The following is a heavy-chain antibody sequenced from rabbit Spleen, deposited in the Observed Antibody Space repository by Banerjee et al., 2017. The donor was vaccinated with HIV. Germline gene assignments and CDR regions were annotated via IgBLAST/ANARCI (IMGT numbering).Heavy chain of an antibody. V-gene: IGHV1S40*01. J-gene: IGHJ4*01. CDR1: GASFTSGYD. CDR3: ARDLVAVIGWNFNL. D-gene: IGHD1-1*01. CDR2: VHAGNSGNT. Sequence: QSLEESGGDLVKPGASLTLTCKAPGASFTSGYDMCWVRQAPGKGLEWIACVHAGNSGNTYYATWAKGRFTISKTSSNTVTLQMTSLTVADTATYFCARDLVAVIGWNFNLWGPGTLVTVS.